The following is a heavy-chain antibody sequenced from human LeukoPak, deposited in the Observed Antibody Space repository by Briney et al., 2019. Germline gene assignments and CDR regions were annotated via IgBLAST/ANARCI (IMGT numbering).Heavy chain of an antibody. CDR1: GYTFTGYY. CDR3: ARGQFGCSSTSCFYYFDY. D-gene: IGHD2-2*01. J-gene: IGHJ4*02. CDR2: INPNSGGT. Sequence: GASVKVSCKASGYTFTGYYMHWVRQAPGQGLEWMGWINPNSGGTNYAQKFQGRVTMTRDTSISTAYMELSRLRSDDTAVYYCARGQFGCSSTSCFYYFDYWGQGTLATVSS. V-gene: IGHV1-2*02.